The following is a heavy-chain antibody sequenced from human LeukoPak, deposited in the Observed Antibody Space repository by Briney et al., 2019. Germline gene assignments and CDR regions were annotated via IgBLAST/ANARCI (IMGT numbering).Heavy chain of an antibody. V-gene: IGHV3-23*01. CDR1: GFTFSSYA. CDR2: ISGSGGST. D-gene: IGHD3-16*01. J-gene: IGHJ4*02. Sequence: GGSLRLSCAASGFTFSSYAMHWVRQAPGKGLEWVSTISGSGGSTYYADSVKGRFTISRDNSKNTLYLQMNSLRAEDTALYYCARDRLGAMLFFDSWGQGTLVTVSS. CDR3: ARDRLGAMLFFDS.